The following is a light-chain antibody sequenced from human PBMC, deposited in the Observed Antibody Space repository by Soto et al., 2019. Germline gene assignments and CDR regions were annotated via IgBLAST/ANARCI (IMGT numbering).Light chain of an antibody. CDR1: SSDVGGYNY. CDR2: QVS. CDR3: SSYTSSSTLVV. V-gene: IGLV2-14*01. Sequence: ALTQPASVSGSPGQSITISCTGTSSDVGGYNYVSWYQQHPGKAPKLMIYQVSNRPSGVSNRFSGSKSGNTASLTISGLQAEDEADYYCSSYTSSSTLVVFGGGTKLTVL. J-gene: IGLJ2*01.